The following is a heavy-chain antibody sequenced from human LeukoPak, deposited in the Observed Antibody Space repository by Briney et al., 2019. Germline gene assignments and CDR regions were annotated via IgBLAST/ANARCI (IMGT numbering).Heavy chain of an antibody. D-gene: IGHD2-15*01. CDR1: GVSISSYY. CDR3: ARHRCSGGSCYPMNWFDP. Sequence: PSETLSLTCTVSGVSISSYYWTWIRQPPGKGLEWIGYLSYSGSPNYNPSLKSRVTISVDTSKNQFSLKLSSVTAADTAVYYCARHRCSGGSCYPMNWFDPWGQGTLVTVSS. CDR2: LSYSGSP. J-gene: IGHJ5*02. V-gene: IGHV4-59*08.